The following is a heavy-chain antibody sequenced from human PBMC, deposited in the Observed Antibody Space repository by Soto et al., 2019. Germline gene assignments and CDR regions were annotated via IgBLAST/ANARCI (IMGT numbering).Heavy chain of an antibody. J-gene: IGHJ4*02. V-gene: IGHV2-5*02. D-gene: IGHD2-15*01. CDR3: GHVYGGYANSDY. Sequence: QITLKESGPTLVKPTQTLTLTCTFSVFSLSTSGVGVGWIRQPPGKALEWLALIYWDDDKRHSPSLKSRLTITQDTSNNPVVLTMTTMDPVDTATYYCGHVYGGYANSDYWGQGTLVTVSS. CDR1: VFSLSTSGVG. CDR2: IYWDDDK.